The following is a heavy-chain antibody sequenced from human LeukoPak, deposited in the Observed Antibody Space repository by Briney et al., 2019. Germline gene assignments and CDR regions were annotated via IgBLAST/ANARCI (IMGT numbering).Heavy chain of an antibody. D-gene: IGHD3-22*01. CDR1: GYSFTSYW. V-gene: IGHV5-51*01. CDR2: IYPGDSDT. J-gene: IGHJ4*02. CDR3: ARQEYYDSSPADY. Sequence: GESLKISCKGFGYSFTSYWIGWVRQMPGKGLEWMGIIYPGDSDTRYSPSFQGQVTISADKSISTAYLQWSSLKASDTAMYYCARQEYYDSSPADYWGQGTLVTVSP.